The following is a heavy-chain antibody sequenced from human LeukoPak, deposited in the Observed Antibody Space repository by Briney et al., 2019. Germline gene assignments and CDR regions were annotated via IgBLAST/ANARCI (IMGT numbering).Heavy chain of an antibody. J-gene: IGHJ5*02. CDR1: GGSISSGSYY. CDR3: ARGFLISSSWYSGYNWFDP. CDR2: INHSGST. D-gene: IGHD6-13*01. V-gene: IGHV4-39*07. Sequence: SETLSLTCTVSGGSISSGSYYWSWIRQPPGKGLEWIGEINHSGSTNYNPSLKSRVTISVDTSKNQFSLKLSSVTAADTAVYYCARGFLISSSWYSGYNWFDPWGQGTLVTVSS.